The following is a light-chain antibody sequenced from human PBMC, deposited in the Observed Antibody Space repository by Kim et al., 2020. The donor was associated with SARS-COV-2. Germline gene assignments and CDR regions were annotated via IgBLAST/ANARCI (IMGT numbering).Light chain of an antibody. CDR1: QDIKDY. J-gene: IGKJ3*01. Sequence: ASVGDSVTITCQASQDIKDYLNWYQQKPGKAPKLLIFDASNLETGVPSRFSGRGSGTDFTLTISSLQPEDIATYYCQQYDDLPRTFGPGTKVDIK. CDR3: QQYDDLPRT. CDR2: DAS. V-gene: IGKV1-33*01.